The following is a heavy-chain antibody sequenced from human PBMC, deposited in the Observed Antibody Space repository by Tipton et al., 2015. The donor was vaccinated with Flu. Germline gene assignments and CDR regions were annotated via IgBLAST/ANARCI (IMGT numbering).Heavy chain of an antibody. D-gene: IGHD6-19*01. CDR2: ISGYNYNT. CDR3: ARDPLGSSGWCTNYYGLDV. V-gene: IGHV1-18*01. CDR1: GYTFTNYG. J-gene: IGHJ6*02. Sequence: QVQLVQSGAEVKNPGASVKVSCKASGYTFTNYGITWVRQAPGQGLEWMGWISGYNYNTKYAQKFQGRVTWTTDTSTTTAYMELRSLRGDDTAIYYCARDPLGSSGWCTNYYGLDVWGQGTAVTVS.